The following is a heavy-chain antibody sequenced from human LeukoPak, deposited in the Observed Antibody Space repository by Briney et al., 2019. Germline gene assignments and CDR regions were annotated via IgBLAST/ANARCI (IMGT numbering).Heavy chain of an antibody. Sequence: SEILSLTCTVSGGSISSYYWSWIRQPPGKGLEWIGYIYYSGSTNYNPSLKSRVTISVDTSKNQFSLKLSSVTAADTAVYYCARDLEGGSSFDYWGQGTLVTVSS. D-gene: IGHD1-26*01. V-gene: IGHV4-59*01. CDR2: IYYSGST. J-gene: IGHJ4*02. CDR3: ARDLEGGSSFDY. CDR1: GGSISSYY.